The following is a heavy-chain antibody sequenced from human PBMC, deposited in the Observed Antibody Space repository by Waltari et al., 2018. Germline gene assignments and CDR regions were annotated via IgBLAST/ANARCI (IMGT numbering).Heavy chain of an antibody. CDR1: GGSISSSSYY. J-gene: IGHJ3*02. CDR2: IYYSGST. Sequence: QLQLQESGPGLVKPSETLSLTCTVSGGSISSSSYYWGWIRQPPGKGLEWIGSIYYSGSTYYTPSLKSRVTISVDTSKNQFSLKLSSVTAADTAVYYCARDPIVGALIWGQGTMVTVSS. D-gene: IGHD1-26*01. V-gene: IGHV4-39*07. CDR3: ARDPIVGALI.